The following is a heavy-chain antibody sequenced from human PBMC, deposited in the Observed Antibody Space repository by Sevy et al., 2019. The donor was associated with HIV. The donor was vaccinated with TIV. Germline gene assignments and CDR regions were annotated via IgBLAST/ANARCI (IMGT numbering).Heavy chain of an antibody. J-gene: IGHJ4*02. CDR3: VRGSRLDY. V-gene: IGHV3-48*04. CDR1: GFTFIRHS. D-gene: IGHD3-10*01. CDR2: ISSTISSNI. Sequence: GGSLRLSCAVSGFTFIRHSMNWVRQAPGKGLEGVAYISSTISSNIHYADSVKGRFTISRDNAKNSVSLQMNSLRGEDTAVYYCVRGSRLDYWGQGTLVTVSS.